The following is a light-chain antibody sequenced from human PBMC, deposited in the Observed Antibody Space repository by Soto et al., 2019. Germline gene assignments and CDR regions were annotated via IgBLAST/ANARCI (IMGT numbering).Light chain of an antibody. CDR3: QQYDSSPRT. Sequence: EIVLTQSQATLSLSPGESATLSCRATRSVSSYLAWYQQKPGQAPRLLISGASRRAAGIPDRFSGSGSGTDFTLTISRLESEDIAVYYCQQYDSSPRTFGQGTKVNIK. CDR2: GAS. CDR1: RSVSSY. V-gene: IGKV3-20*01. J-gene: IGKJ1*01.